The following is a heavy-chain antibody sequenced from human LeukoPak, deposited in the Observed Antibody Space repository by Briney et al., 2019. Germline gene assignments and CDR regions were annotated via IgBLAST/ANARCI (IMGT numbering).Heavy chain of an antibody. CDR3: ARDRDDYGDWGVGY. CDR2: IYYSGST. D-gene: IGHD4-17*01. J-gene: IGHJ4*02. CDR1: GGSISSSSYY. Sequence: KPSETLSLTCTVSGGSISSSSYYWGWIRQPPGKGLEWTGSIYYSGSTYYNPSLKSRVTISVDTSKNQFSLKLSSVTAADTAVYYCARDRDDYGDWGVGYWGQGTLVTVSS. V-gene: IGHV4-39*07.